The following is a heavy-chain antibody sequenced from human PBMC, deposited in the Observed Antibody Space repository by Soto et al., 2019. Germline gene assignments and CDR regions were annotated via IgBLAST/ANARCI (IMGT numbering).Heavy chain of an antibody. CDR2: IYYSGST. Sequence: SETLSLTCTVSGGSISSGDYYWSWIRQPPGKGLEWIGYIYYSGSTYYNPSLKSRVTISVDTSKNQFPLKLSSVTAADPAVYYCARGSYYYDSSGYYHYRGQGTLVTVSS. J-gene: IGHJ4*02. CDR1: GGSISSGDYY. CDR3: ARGSYYYDSSGYYHY. V-gene: IGHV4-30-4*01. D-gene: IGHD3-22*01.